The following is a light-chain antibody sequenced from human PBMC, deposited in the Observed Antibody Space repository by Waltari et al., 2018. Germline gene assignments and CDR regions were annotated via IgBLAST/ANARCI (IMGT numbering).Light chain of an antibody. J-gene: IGKJ5*01. CDR1: QSLIYTDGISY. CDR3: MQATHWPVT. V-gene: IGKV2-30*01. CDR2: KVS. Sequence: DVGLTQSPLSLPVTPGQSASISCRSSQSLIYTDGISYLNWFHQRPGQAPRRLIYKVSNRDSGVPDRFSGSESGTDFTLMISSVKADDVGVYFCMQATHWPVTFGQGTRLEIK.